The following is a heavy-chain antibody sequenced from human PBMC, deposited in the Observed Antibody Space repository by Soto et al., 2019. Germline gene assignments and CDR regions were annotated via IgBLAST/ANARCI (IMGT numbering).Heavy chain of an antibody. V-gene: IGHV3-7*05. CDR2: IKQDGSEK. CDR1: GFTFSSYW. D-gene: IGHD3-9*01. CDR3: AREFDLNYYYYGMDV. J-gene: IGHJ6*02. Sequence: GGSLRLSCAASGFTFSSYWMSWVRQAPGKGLEWVANIKQDGSEKYYVDSVKGRFTISRDNAKNSLYLQMNSLRAEDTAVYYCAREFDLNYYYYGMDVWGQGATVTVSS.